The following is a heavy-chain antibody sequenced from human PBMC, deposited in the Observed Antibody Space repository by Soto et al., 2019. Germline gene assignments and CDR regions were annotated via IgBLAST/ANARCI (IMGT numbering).Heavy chain of an antibody. CDR2: ISYDGNNK. V-gene: IGHV3-30*03. J-gene: IGHJ4*02. CDR1: GFTFSGYG. CDR3: AREGRIAARPFDY. Sequence: QAGGSLRLSCAASGFTFSGYGMHWVRQAPGKGLEWVAVISYDGNNKYYADSVKGRFTISRDNSKNTLYLQMNSLRAEDTAVYYCAREGRIAARPFDYWGQGTLVTVSS. D-gene: IGHD6-6*01.